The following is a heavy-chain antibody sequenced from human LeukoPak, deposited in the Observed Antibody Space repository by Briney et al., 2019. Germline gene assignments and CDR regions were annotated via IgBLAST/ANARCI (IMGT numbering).Heavy chain of an antibody. J-gene: IGHJ6*03. D-gene: IGHD1/OR15-1a*01. V-gene: IGHV4-61*02. CDR2: IYTSGST. CDR1: GGSISSGSYY. CDR3: ARSVEHAYYYYMDV. Sequence: SETLSLTCTVSGGSISSGSYYWCWIRQPAGKGLEWIGRIYTSGSTNYNPSLKSRVTISVDTSKNQFSLKLSSVTAADTAVYYCARSVEHAYYYYMDVWGKGTTVTISS.